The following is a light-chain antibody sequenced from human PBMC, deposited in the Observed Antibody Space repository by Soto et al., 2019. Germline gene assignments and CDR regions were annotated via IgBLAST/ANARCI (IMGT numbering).Light chain of an antibody. CDR2: GAS. V-gene: IGKV3-20*01. CDR3: QQYGSSPTWT. Sequence: ESVLTQSPGTLSLSPGERANLSCRASQSVSSNYLAWYQQKPGQAPRLLIYGASTRATGIPDRFSGSGSGTDFTLTITRLEPEDSAVYYCQQYGSSPTWTFGQGTKVDIK. J-gene: IGKJ1*01. CDR1: QSVSSNY.